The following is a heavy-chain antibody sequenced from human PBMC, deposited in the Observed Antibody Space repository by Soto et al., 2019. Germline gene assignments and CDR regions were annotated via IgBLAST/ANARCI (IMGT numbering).Heavy chain of an antibody. CDR3: AQRPSAAAGTSLFVP. Sequence: SGPTLVNPTQTLTLTCTFSGFSLSTSGVGVGWIRQPPGKALEWLALIYCIVDKRYSPSLKSRLTITKDTSKNQVVLTMTNMDPVDTATYYCAQRPSAAAGTSLFVPWGQETLLTVSS. J-gene: IGHJ5*02. V-gene: IGHV2-5*01. CDR1: GFSLSTSGVG. CDR2: IYCIVDK. D-gene: IGHD6-13*01.